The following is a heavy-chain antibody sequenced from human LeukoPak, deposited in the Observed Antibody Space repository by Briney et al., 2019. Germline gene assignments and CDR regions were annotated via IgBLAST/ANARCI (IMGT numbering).Heavy chain of an antibody. J-gene: IGHJ4*02. D-gene: IGHD6-13*01. CDR3: ARAGGSWFPTIDY. Sequence: SETLSLTCTVPGGSISSYYWSWMREPLGKGVEWVGYIYYSGSTKYNPSLKSRVTISVDTSKNQFSLKLSSVTAADTAVYYCARAGGSWFPTIDYWGQGTLVTVSS. CDR1: GGSISSYY. CDR2: IYYSGST. V-gene: IGHV4-59*01.